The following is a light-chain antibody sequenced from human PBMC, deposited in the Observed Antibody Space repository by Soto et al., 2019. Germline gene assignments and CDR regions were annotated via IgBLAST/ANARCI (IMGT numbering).Light chain of an antibody. CDR1: QSVRSSY. Sequence: EVVLTQSPGTLSLSPGERATLSCRASQSVRSSYLAWYQQKPGQSPRLLIYGASRRATGIPDRFSGSASGTDFSLTITRLEPEDSAIYYCQQYGRSPHSFGRGTHLEIK. J-gene: IGKJ2*03. CDR3: QQYGRSPHS. CDR2: GAS. V-gene: IGKV3-20*01.